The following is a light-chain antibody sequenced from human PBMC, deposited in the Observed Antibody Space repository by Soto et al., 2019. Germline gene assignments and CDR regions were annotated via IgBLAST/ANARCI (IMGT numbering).Light chain of an antibody. CDR2: KSN. CDR3: AVWDGSLSAWV. V-gene: IGLV1-47*01. CDR1: TSNIGKNY. Sequence: QSVLTQPPSASETPGQRVTVSCSGSTSNIGKNYVYWYQQLPGTAPKLLIYKSNQRPSGVPDRLSGSKSGTSASLAISGLRSEDEADYYCAVWDGSLSAWVFGGGTKLTVL. J-gene: IGLJ3*02.